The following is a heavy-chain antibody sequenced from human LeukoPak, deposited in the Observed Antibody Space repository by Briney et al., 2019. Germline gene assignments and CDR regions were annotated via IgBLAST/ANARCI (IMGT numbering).Heavy chain of an antibody. CDR1: GFTFSGYW. CDR3: ARAWAVSFDN. D-gene: IGHD4-17*01. Sequence: GGSLRLSCAASGFTFSGYWMSWVRQAPGKGLEWVTTVKQDASEKYYVDSVKGRFTISRDNGKNSLYLQMNSLRAEDTAVYYCARAWAVSFDNWGQGTLVTVSS. J-gene: IGHJ4*02. V-gene: IGHV3-7*02. CDR2: VKQDASEK.